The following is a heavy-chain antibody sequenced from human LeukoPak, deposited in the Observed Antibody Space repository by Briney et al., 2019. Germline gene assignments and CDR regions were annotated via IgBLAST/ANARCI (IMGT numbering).Heavy chain of an antibody. J-gene: IGHJ4*02. D-gene: IGHD1-26*01. CDR1: GFTFGDYV. CDR3: TRGQGGTSRY. V-gene: IGHV3-49*04. Sequence: GGSLRLSCTASGFTFGDYVMSWVRQAPGKGLEWVGFIRSKAYGGTTEYAASVKGRFTISRDDSKSIAYLQMNSLKTEDTAVYYCTRGQGGTSRYWGQGTLVTVSS. CDR2: IRSKAYGGTT.